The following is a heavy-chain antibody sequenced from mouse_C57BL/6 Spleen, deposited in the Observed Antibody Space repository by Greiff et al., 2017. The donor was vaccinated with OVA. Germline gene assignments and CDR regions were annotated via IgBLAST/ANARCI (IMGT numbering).Heavy chain of an antibody. D-gene: IGHD3-2*02. Sequence: QVQLQQPGAELVKPGASVKLSCKASGYTFTSYWMHWVKQRPGQGLEWIGMIDPNSGSTNYNEKFKSKATLTVDKSSSTAYMQLSSLTSEDSAVYYCDSSGSSTWFDYWGQGTLVTVSS. CDR3: DSSGSSTWFDY. CDR2: IDPNSGST. CDR1: GYTFTSYW. J-gene: IGHJ3*01. V-gene: IGHV1-64*01.